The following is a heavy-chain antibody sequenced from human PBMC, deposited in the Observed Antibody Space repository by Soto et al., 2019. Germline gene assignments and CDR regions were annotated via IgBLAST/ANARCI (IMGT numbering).Heavy chain of an antibody. J-gene: IGHJ6*02. D-gene: IGHD3-3*01. V-gene: IGHV1-8*01. CDR2: MNPNSGNT. CDR1: GYTFTSYD. Sequence: ASVKVSCKASGYTFTSYDINWVRQATGQGLEWMGWMNPNSGNTGYAQKFQGRVTMTRNTSISTAYMELSSLRSEDTAVYYCARGNAIFGVVDYYYYGMDVWGQGTTVTVSS. CDR3: ARGNAIFGVVDYYYYGMDV.